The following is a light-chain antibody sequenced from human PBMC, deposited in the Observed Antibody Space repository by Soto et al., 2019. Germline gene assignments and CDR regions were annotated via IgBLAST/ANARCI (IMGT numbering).Light chain of an antibody. CDR2: DAS. Sequence: PGERATLSCRASQSVRSYLTWYQQNPGQAPRLLLYDASNRATGIPARFSGSGSGTVFTLTISSLEPDDFAVYYCQQRSDWPITFGQGTRLEIK. CDR3: QQRSDWPIT. V-gene: IGKV3-11*01. J-gene: IGKJ5*01. CDR1: QSVRSY.